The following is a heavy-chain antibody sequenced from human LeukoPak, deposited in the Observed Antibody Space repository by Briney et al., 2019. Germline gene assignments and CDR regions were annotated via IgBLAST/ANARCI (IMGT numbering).Heavy chain of an antibody. J-gene: IGHJ4*02. Sequence: PSETLSLTCTVSGGSISSYYWSWIRQPPGKGLEWIGYIYYSGYTNYNPSLKSRVTISVDTSKNQFSLKLSSVTAADTAVYYCARDVVAAAGTWDYWGQGTLVTVSS. D-gene: IGHD6-13*01. CDR3: ARDVVAAAGTWDY. V-gene: IGHV4-59*01. CDR1: GGSISSYY. CDR2: IYYSGYT.